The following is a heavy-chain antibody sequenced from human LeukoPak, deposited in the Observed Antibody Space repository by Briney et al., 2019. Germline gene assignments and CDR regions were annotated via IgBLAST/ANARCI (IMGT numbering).Heavy chain of an antibody. CDR2: IIPILGIA. J-gene: IGHJ4*02. Sequence: SVKASCKASGGTFSSYAISWVRQAPGQGLEWMGRIIPILGIANYAQKFQGRVTMTTDTSTSTAYMELRSLRSDDTAVYYCARDSGGTYYYDSSGTFGYWGQGTLVTVSS. V-gene: IGHV1-69*04. D-gene: IGHD3-22*01. CDR1: GGTFSSYA. CDR3: ARDSGGTYYYDSSGTFGY.